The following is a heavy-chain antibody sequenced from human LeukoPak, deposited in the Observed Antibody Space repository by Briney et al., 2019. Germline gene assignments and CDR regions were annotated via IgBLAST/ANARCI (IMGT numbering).Heavy chain of an antibody. CDR1: GGSHSSYY. CDR3: AGNRYGSPRYGMDV. J-gene: IGHJ6*02. Sequence: SETLSLTCTASGGSHSSYYWSLIRQPAGKGLEWIGRIYTSGSTNYNPSLKSRVTMSVDTSKNQFSLKLSSVTAADTAVYYCAGNRYGSPRYGMDVWGQGTTVTVSS. CDR2: IYTSGST. D-gene: IGHD4-17*01. V-gene: IGHV4-4*07.